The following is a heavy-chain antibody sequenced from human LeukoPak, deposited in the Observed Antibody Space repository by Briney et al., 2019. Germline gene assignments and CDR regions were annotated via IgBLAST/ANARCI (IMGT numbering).Heavy chain of an antibody. D-gene: IGHD3-22*01. CDR1: GDSISSYY. V-gene: IGHV4-59*01. Sequence: SETLSLTCTVSGDSISSYYWSWIRQPPGKELEWIGYIYYSGSTNYNPSLKSRVTISIDTSKNQFSLNLISVTAADTAVYYCARERYYYDSNGYPTYIDYWGQGTLVTVSS. J-gene: IGHJ4*02. CDR3: ARERYYYDSNGYPTYIDY. CDR2: IYYSGST.